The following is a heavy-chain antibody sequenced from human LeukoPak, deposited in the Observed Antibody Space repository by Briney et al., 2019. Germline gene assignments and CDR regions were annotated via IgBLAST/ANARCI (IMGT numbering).Heavy chain of an antibody. Sequence: ASVKVSCKASGYTFTSYYMHWVRQAPGRGLEWMGIINPSGGSTSYAQKFQGRVTMTRDTSTSTVYMELSSLRSEDTAVYYCAREFKQSYYDSGSPHGFDPWGQGTLVTVSS. CDR2: INPSGGST. V-gene: IGHV1-46*01. D-gene: IGHD3-10*01. CDR1: GYTFTSYY. J-gene: IGHJ5*02. CDR3: AREFKQSYYDSGSPHGFDP.